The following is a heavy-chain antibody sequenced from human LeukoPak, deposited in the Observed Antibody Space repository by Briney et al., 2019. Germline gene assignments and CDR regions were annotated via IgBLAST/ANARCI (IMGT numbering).Heavy chain of an antibody. Sequence: PSETLSLTCTVSGGSISSNNYYWGWIRQPPGKGLEWIGTIYYSGSTYYNPSLKSRVTISVDTSKNQFSLKLSSVTAADTAVYYCTRQRFLEWYFDYWGQGTLVTVSS. CDR1: GGSISSNNYY. CDR2: IYYSGST. D-gene: IGHD3-3*01. V-gene: IGHV4-39*01. J-gene: IGHJ4*02. CDR3: TRQRFLEWYFDY.